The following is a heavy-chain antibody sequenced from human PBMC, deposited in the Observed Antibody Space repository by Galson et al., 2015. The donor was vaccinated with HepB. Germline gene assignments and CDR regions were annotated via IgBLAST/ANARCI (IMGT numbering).Heavy chain of an antibody. J-gene: IGHJ3*02. Sequence: SVKVSCKASGYTFTSYAMHWVRQAPGQRLEWMGWINAGNGNTKYSQKFQGRVTITTDTSTSTAYMELRSLRSDDTAVYYCARDPLHTYYYDSSGYYYGGVLSPTPDDAFDIWGQGTMVTVSS. CDR3: ARDPLHTYYYDSSGYYYGGVLSPTPDDAFDI. V-gene: IGHV1-3*01. CDR2: INAGNGNT. CDR1: GYTFTSYA. D-gene: IGHD3-22*01.